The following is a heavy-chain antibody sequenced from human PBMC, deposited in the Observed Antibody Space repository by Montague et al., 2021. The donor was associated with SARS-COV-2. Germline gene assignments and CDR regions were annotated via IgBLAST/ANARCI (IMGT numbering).Heavy chain of an antibody. V-gene: IGHV4-59*02. CDR3: LRDFYDTSDYYQGTFDV. D-gene: IGHD3-22*01. CDR2: IYYSDST. CDR1: GGSVNNYY. J-gene: IGHJ3*01. Sequence: SETLSLTCTVSGGSVNNYYWAWVRQTPETGLGRMGYIYYSDSTNYNPSLRNRITITIATSANQFSLKLRSVTPAATAVYYCLRDFYDTSDYYQGTFDVWGHGTVVSVSS.